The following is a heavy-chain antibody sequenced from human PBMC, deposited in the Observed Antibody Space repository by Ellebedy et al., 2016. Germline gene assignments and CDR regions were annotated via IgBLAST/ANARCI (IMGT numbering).Heavy chain of an antibody. V-gene: IGHV4-59*02. CDR1: GGSVTSDY. J-gene: IGHJ3*01. D-gene: IGHD6-19*01. CDR2: VFHTGTT. Sequence: SETLSLTCDVSGGSVTSDYWNWIRRPPGKGLEWIGYVFHTGTTNYNPSLKSRVTMSVDTSKSQFSLRLTSVTAADTAVYYCAKWNGGWYAFEVWGQGTMVTVSS. CDR3: AKWNGGWYAFEV.